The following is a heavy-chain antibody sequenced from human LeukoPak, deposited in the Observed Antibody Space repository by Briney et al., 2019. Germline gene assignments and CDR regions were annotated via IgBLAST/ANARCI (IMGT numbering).Heavy chain of an antibody. CDR1: GDSMRSYF. J-gene: IGHJ4*02. V-gene: IGHV4-59*01. Sequence: SETLSLTCTVSGDSMRSYFWSWIRQPPGKGLEWIGYIYYSGAINYNPFLKSRVTISVDASKNQFSLKLSSVTAADTAVYYCARGLRGLHWGQGTLVTVSS. CDR2: IYYSGAI. CDR3: ARGLRGLH.